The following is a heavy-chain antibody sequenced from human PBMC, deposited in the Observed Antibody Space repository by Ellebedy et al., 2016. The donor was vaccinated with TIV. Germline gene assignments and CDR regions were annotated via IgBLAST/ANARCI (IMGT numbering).Heavy chain of an antibody. V-gene: IGHV4-34*01. CDR2: INHSGST. CDR3: ARGLYYYDSSGSGMYYFDY. Sequence: MPGGSLRLSCAASGGSFSGFYWTWIRQPPGKGLEWIGEINHSGSTNYNPSLKSRVTISVDTSKNQFSLRLSSVTAADTAVYYCARGLYYYDSSGSGMYYFDYWGQGTLVTVSS. CDR1: GGSFSGFY. J-gene: IGHJ4*02. D-gene: IGHD3-22*01.